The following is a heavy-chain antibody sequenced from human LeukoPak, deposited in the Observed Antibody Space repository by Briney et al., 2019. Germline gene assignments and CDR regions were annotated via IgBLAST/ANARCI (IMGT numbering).Heavy chain of an antibody. V-gene: IGHV1-2*02. D-gene: IGHD2-8*01. CDR2: INPNSGGT. CDR1: GYIFTAYH. CDR3: ARQDRVSPTFPNNWFDP. J-gene: IGHJ5*02. Sequence: VASVKVSCKASGYIFTAYHMHWVRQAPGQGLEWMGWINPNSGGTNYAPKFQGRATMTRDTSFTTAYMELTRLTSDDTAVYYCARQDRVSPTFPNNWFDPWGQGTLVTVSS.